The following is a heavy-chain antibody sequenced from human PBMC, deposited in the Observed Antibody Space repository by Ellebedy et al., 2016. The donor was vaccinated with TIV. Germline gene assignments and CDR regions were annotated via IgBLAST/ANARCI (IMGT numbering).Heavy chain of an antibody. D-gene: IGHD6-19*01. CDR1: GYSFTSYW. V-gene: IGHV5-51*01. CDR3: ARYPTSAEWGWYDSLPYYGMDV. Sequence: GESLKISXKGSGYSFTSYWIGWVRQMPGKGLEWMGIIYPGDSDTRYSPSFQGQVTISADKSISTAYLQWSSLKASDTAMYYCARYPTSAEWGWYDSLPYYGMDVWGQGTTGTVSS. CDR2: IYPGDSDT. J-gene: IGHJ6*02.